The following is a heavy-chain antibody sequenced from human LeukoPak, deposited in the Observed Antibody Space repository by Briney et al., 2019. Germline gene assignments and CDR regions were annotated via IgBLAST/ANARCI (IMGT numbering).Heavy chain of an antibody. CDR1: GYTFTGYY. CDR3: STEDKYCTTPNCGAY. CDR2: INPNSGGT. D-gene: IGHD2-8*01. Sequence: GASVKVSCKASGYTFTGYYMHWVRQAPGQGLEWMGWINPNSGGTNYAQKFQGRVTMTRDMSIGTFYMELSSLRSDDTAVYYCSTEDKYCTTPNCGAYWGQGTLVTVSS. V-gene: IGHV1-2*02. J-gene: IGHJ4*02.